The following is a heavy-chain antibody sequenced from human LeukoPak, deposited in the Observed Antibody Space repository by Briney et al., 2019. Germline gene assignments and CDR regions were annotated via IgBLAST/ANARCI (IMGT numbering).Heavy chain of an antibody. CDR2: LAHDRSNK. V-gene: IGHV3-30-3*01. J-gene: IGHJ4*02. Sequence: GGSPRLSRAASGFTFRTYAMNWVLQAPGKGLEWVAVLAHDRSNKSYANSVKGRFTISRDNSKTTVFLQMNSLRAEDTAVYYCARDPANCWGQGTLVTVSS. CDR3: ARDPANC. CDR1: GFTFRTYA.